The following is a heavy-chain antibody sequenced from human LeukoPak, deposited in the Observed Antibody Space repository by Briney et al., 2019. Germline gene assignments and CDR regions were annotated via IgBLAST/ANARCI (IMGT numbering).Heavy chain of an antibody. Sequence: GGSLRLSCAASGFTFSSYSMNWVRQAPGKGLEWVSYISSSSSTTYYADSVKGRFTISRDNAKNSLYLQMNSLRVEDTAVYYCARDGYCSGGSCHPFDYWGQGTLVTVSS. CDR2: ISSSSSTT. V-gene: IGHV3-48*01. CDR3: ARDGYCSGGSCHPFDY. CDR1: GFTFSSYS. J-gene: IGHJ4*02. D-gene: IGHD2-15*01.